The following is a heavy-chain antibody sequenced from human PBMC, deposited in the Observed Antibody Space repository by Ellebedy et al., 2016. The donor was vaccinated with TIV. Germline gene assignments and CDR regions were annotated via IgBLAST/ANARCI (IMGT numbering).Heavy chain of an antibody. CDR3: ARAAAVGGYYMDV. CDR2: TSNDGKKK. D-gene: IGHD6-13*01. J-gene: IGHJ6*03. CDR1: GFTLTSYA. V-gene: IGHV3-30*04. Sequence: GGSLRLSCEASGFTLTSYAMHWVRQAPGKGLEWVALTSNDGKKKYYVDSVQGRFTFSRDSSKNRLYLQMNSLRGDDTAVYFCARAAAVGGYYMDVWGKGTTVTVSS.